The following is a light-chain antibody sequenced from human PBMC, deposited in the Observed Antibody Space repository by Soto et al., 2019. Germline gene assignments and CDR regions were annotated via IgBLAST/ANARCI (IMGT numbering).Light chain of an antibody. CDR2: GAS. CDR3: QQYNTWPLT. Sequence: EIVMTQSPATLSVSPGERATLSCRASQSVSSNLAWYRQRPGQAPRLLMYGASTRATGIPARFSGSGSGTEFTLTISSLQSEDFAVYYCQQYNTWPLTFGGGTKVEIK. V-gene: IGKV3-15*01. CDR1: QSVSSN. J-gene: IGKJ4*02.